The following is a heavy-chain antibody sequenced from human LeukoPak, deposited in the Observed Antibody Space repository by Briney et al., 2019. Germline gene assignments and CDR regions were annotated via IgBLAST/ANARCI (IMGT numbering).Heavy chain of an antibody. CDR1: GYTFTSYG. V-gene: IGHV1-18*01. Sequence: ASVTVSCTASGYTFTSYGISWVRQAPGQGLEWMGWISAYNGNTNYAQKLQGRVTMTTDTSTSTAYMELRSLRSDDTAVYYCARVAPRITRKLVVTPTCFDPGGKETLVTVPP. D-gene: IGHD3-22*01. J-gene: IGHJ5*02. CDR2: ISAYNGNT. CDR3: ARVAPRITRKLVVTPTCFDP.